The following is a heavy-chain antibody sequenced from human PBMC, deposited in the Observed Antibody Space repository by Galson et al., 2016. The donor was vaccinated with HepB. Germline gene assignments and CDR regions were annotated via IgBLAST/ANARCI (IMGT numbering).Heavy chain of an antibody. J-gene: IGHJ3*02. Sequence: SLRLSCAASGFSFSNSGMSWVRQAPGRGLEWVSGITRSGDATHYADFVKGRFTISRDNSKNTLYLQMNSLRAEDTAVYYCAKMSSSRAYYSDAFDIWGRGTMVSVSS. CDR1: GFSFSNSG. CDR3: AKMSSSRAYYSDAFDI. V-gene: IGHV3-23*01. D-gene: IGHD3-22*01. CDR2: ITRSGDAT.